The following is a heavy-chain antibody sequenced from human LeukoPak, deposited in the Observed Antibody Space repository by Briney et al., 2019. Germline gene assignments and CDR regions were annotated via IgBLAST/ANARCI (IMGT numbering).Heavy chain of an antibody. D-gene: IGHD2-2*01. J-gene: IGHJ6*03. V-gene: IGHV1-8*02. Sequence: ASVKVSCKASGYTFTGYYMHWVRQAPGQGLEWMGWMNPNSGNTGYAQKFQGRVTMTRNTSISTAYMELSSLRSEDTAVYYCARGSRTEALYYYYYYMDVWGKGTTVTISS. CDR1: GYTFTGYY. CDR3: ARGSRTEALYYYYYYMDV. CDR2: MNPNSGNT.